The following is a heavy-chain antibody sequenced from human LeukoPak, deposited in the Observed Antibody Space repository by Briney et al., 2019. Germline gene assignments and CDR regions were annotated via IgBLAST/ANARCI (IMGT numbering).Heavy chain of an antibody. D-gene: IGHD6-19*01. V-gene: IGHV4-39*01. Sequence: SETLSLTCTVSGGSISRSSYYWDWIRQPPGKGLEWIGSIYYSGKMYYNPSLKGRVTISSDTSKNQFSLKLRSVTAADTAMYYCARHGGSYSSGYYSPQYYFDYWGQGTRVTVSS. CDR3: ARHGGSYSSGYYSPQYYFDY. J-gene: IGHJ4*02. CDR2: IYYSGKM. CDR1: GGSISRSSYY.